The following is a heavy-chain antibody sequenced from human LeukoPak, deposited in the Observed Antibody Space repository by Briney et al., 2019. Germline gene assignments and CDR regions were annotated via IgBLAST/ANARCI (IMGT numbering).Heavy chain of an antibody. V-gene: IGHV1-18*04. CDR3: ARDHFRGDYDILTGRGGFDP. J-gene: IGHJ5*02. CDR2: ISAYNGNT. CDR1: GYTFTSYG. Sequence: ASVKVSCKASGYTFTSYGISWVRQAPGQGLEWMGWISAYNGNTNYAQKLQGRVTMTTDTSTSTAYMELRSLRSDDTAVYYCARDHFRGDYDILTGRGGFDPWGQGTLVTVSS. D-gene: IGHD3-9*01.